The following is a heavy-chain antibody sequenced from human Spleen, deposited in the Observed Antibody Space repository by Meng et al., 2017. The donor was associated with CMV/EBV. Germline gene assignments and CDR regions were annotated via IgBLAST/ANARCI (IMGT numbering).Heavy chain of an antibody. CDR3: ARDGLGDCTTSSCQTRNYYYSGMDV. CDR1: GFTFSDYY. V-gene: IGHV3-11*04. D-gene: IGHD2-8*01. CDR2: ISTSGSTK. J-gene: IGHJ6*02. Sequence: GESLKISCAASGFTFSDYYMSWIRQAPGKGLEWLSYISTSGSTKNYADSVKGRFTISRDNAKSSLYLQMNSLRADDTAVYYCARDGLGDCTTSSCQTRNYYYSGMDVWGLGTTVTVSS.